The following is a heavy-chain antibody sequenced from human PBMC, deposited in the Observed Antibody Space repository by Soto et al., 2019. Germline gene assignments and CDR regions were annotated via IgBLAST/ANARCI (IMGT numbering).Heavy chain of an antibody. CDR1: GFTFSSYA. CDR3: ARDRSGSYPHYYYGMDV. D-gene: IGHD1-26*01. J-gene: IGHJ6*02. Sequence: GGSLRLSCAASGFTFSSYAMHWVRQAPGKGLEWVAVISYDGSNKYYADSVKGRFTISRDNSKNTLYLQMNSLRAEDTAVYYCARDRSGSYPHYYYGMDVWGQGTTVTVSS. CDR2: ISYDGSNK. V-gene: IGHV3-30-3*01.